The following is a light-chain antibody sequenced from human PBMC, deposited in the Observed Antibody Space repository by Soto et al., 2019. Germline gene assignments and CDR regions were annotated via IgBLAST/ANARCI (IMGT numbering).Light chain of an antibody. CDR3: QQGSTTPIT. J-gene: IGKJ5*01. CDR2: SAF. CDR1: QNIGSF. V-gene: IGKV1-39*01. Sequence: DIQMTQSPSSLSASLGDRVSITCLASQNIGSFLNWYQQKPGEAPRLLVYSAFRIQSGVPSRFNASGSGTDFTLSISSLQPEDFSTYYCQQGSTTPITFGLGTRLEIK.